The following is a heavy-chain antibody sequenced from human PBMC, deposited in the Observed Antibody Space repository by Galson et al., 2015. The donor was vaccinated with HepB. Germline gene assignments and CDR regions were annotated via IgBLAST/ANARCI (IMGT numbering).Heavy chain of an antibody. CDR3: GRVGRQTLINYYCMDV. CDR2: ISGYSGDR. J-gene: IGHJ6*03. Sequence: SVKVSCKASGYSFTRHGISWVRQAPGQGLEWLGWISGYSGDRKYAHNLQDRVTMTLDTSTNTAYLDLRGPRSDDTAVYYCGRVGRQTLINYYCMDVWGKGTAVTVSS. D-gene: IGHD3/OR15-3a*01. CDR1: GYSFTRHG. V-gene: IGHV1-18*01.